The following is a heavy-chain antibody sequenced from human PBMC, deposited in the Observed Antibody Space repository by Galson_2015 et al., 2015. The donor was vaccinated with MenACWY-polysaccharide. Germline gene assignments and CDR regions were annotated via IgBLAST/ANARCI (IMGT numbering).Heavy chain of an antibody. CDR1: GFTFSNYA. D-gene: IGHD5-18*01. J-gene: IGHJ4*02. CDR2: IGGGGSNK. V-gene: IGHV3-23*01. Sequence: SLRLSCAASGFTFSNYAMSWVRQAPGKGLEWVSTIGGGGSNKYYADSVKGRFTISRDNSKNTLYLQMNSLRAEDTAVYYCARVRYSTGKYHFDYWGQGTLVAVSS. CDR3: ARVRYSTGKYHFDY.